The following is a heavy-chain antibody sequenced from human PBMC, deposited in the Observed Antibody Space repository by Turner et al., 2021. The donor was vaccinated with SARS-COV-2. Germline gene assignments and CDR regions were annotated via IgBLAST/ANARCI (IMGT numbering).Heavy chain of an antibody. Sequence: VQLLESGGGLVQPGGCLILSCAAAGFTFRNYAMLWVRRAPGKGMDCLLSSSATDDSTFHANFMKGGFTSSRNTSKNTLYLQTNSLGAEDTAREYCTKRGDYYYYGLDVWGQGTTVTVSS. CDR2: SSATDDST. V-gene: IGHV3-23*01. D-gene: IGHD3-16*01. J-gene: IGHJ6*02. CDR1: GFTFRNYA. CDR3: TKRGDYYYYGLDV.